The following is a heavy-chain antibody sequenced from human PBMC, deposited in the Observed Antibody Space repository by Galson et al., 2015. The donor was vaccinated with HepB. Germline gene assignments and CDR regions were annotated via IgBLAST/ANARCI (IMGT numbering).Heavy chain of an antibody. Sequence: SLRLSCAAAGFTFSGYWMTWVRQAPGKGLEWVANIKEDESEKYYVDSVKGRFIVSRDNSKRTLYLQMNSLKVEDTAIYYCATERRHNTGWFALDSWGQGALVTVSS. CDR2: IKEDESEK. J-gene: IGHJ4*02. CDR1: GFTFSGYW. CDR3: ATERRHNTGWFALDS. D-gene: IGHD6-19*01. V-gene: IGHV3-7*02.